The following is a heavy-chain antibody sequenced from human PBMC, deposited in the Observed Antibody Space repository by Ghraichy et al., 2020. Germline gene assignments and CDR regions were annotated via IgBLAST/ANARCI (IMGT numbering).Heavy chain of an antibody. J-gene: IGHJ6*02. CDR2: IYTSGST. CDR1: GGSISSYY. D-gene: IGHD2-15*01. Sequence: SETLSLTCTVSGGSISSYYWSWIRQPAGKGLEWIGRIYTSGSTNYNPSLKSRVTMSVDTSKNQFSLKLSSVTAADTAVYYCAREWCSGGSCYSMGPYYGMDVWGQGTTVTVSS. V-gene: IGHV4-4*07. CDR3: AREWCSGGSCYSMGPYYGMDV.